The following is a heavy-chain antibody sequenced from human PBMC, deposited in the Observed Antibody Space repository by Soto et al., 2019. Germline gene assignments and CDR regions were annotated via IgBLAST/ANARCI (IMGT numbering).Heavy chain of an antibody. D-gene: IGHD2-15*01. V-gene: IGHV3-30*18. CDR3: AKGACSGGSCYPKGYYYYGMDV. CDR2: ISYDGSNK. Sequence: QVQLVESGGGVVQPGRSLRLSCAASGFTFSSYGMHWVRQAPGKGLEWVAVISYDGSNKYYADSVKGRFTISRDNSKNTLYLQINSLRAEDTAVYYCAKGACSGGSCYPKGYYYYGMDVWGQGTTVTVSS. J-gene: IGHJ6*02. CDR1: GFTFSSYG.